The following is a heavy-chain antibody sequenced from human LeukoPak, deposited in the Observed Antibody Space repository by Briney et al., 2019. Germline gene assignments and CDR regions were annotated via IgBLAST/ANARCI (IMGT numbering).Heavy chain of an antibody. CDR2: ISSSSSYI. Sequence: PGGSLRLSCAASGFTFSSYSMNWGRQAPGKGLEWVSSISSSSSYIYYADSVKGRFTISRDNAKNSLYLQMNSLRAEDTAVYYCARAATVTPGFSYYYYMDVWGKGTTVTISS. J-gene: IGHJ6*03. D-gene: IGHD4-17*01. CDR3: ARAATVTPGFSYYYYMDV. V-gene: IGHV3-21*01. CDR1: GFTFSSYS.